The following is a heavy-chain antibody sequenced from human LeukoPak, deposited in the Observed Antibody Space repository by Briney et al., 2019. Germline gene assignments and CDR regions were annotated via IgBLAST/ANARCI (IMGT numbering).Heavy chain of an antibody. V-gene: IGHV1-18*01. CDR2: ISAYNGNT. D-gene: IGHD2-21*02. CDR3: ARAHGSGAIHSYFN. Sequence: GAPVKISCKASGDTFTNYVISWVRHAPGQGLEWRGWISAYNGNTNYAQKFQGRVTMTTDTSTTTPYMELRSLRSDDTPVYYCARAHGSGAIHSYFNRGQGTLVTVSS. CDR1: GDTFTNYV. J-gene: IGHJ4*02.